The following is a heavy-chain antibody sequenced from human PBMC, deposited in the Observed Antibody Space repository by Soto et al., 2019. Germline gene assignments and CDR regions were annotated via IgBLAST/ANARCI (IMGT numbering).Heavy chain of an antibody. D-gene: IGHD3-10*01. CDR3: ARGHYGSGSYYPFDY. Sequence: GGSLRLSCAASGFTFSSYGMHWVRQAPGKGLEWVAVIWYDGSNKYYADSVKGRFTISRDNSKNTLYLQMNSLRAEDTAVYYCARGHYGSGSYYPFDYWGQGALVTVSS. CDR2: IWYDGSNK. CDR1: GFTFSSYG. V-gene: IGHV3-33*01. J-gene: IGHJ4*02.